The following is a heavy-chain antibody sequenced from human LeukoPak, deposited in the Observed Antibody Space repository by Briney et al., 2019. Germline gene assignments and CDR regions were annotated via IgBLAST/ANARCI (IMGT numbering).Heavy chain of an antibody. J-gene: IGHJ4*02. Sequence: GGSLRLSCAASGFTFSSYSMNWVRQAPGKGLEWVSSISSSSSYIYYADSVKGRFTISRDNAKNSLYLQMNSLRAEDTAVYYCARHLGTYYYDSSGYYTPRPTNYFDYWGQGTLVTVSS. V-gene: IGHV3-21*01. D-gene: IGHD3-22*01. CDR2: ISSSSSYI. CDR1: GFTFSSYS. CDR3: ARHLGTYYYDSSGYYTPRPTNYFDY.